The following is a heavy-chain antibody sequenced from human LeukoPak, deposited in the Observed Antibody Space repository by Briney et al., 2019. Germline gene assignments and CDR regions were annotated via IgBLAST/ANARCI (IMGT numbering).Heavy chain of an antibody. D-gene: IGHD3-16*01. Sequence: GGSLRLSCAASGFTFSSYGMHWVRQAPGQGLEWMGIINPSGGSTSYAQKFQGRVTMARDTSTSTVYMELSSLRSEDTAVYYCARDGATARDDAFDIWGQGTMVTVSS. J-gene: IGHJ3*02. CDR2: INPSGGST. CDR1: GFTFSSYG. CDR3: ARDGATARDDAFDI. V-gene: IGHV1-46*01.